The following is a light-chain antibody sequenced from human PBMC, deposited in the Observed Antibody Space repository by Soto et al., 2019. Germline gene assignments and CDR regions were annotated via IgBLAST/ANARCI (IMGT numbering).Light chain of an antibody. Sequence: DIQMTQSPSSLSASVGDSVTITCRASQNIGNYLHWYQQRPGEGPKLLIYASSCLQSGVPSRFSGSGSGTHFTLTISSLRPEDCATYYCQQSSTPPWTFGQGTKVEV. CDR1: QNIGNY. CDR3: QQSSTPPWT. J-gene: IGKJ1*01. V-gene: IGKV1-39*01. CDR2: ASS.